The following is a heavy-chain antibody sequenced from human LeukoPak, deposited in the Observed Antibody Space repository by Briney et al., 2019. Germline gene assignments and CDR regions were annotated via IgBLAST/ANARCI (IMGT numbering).Heavy chain of an antibody. V-gene: IGHV1-18*01. J-gene: IGHJ6*03. Sequence: ASVKVSCKTSGYTFTSYSISWVRQSPGHPLEWMGWISAYNGNTNYTQNIQDRVTMTTDTSTSTAYMELRSLRSDDTAVFYCARDRPYYGSGSYSFYYYYMDVWGKGTTVTISS. CDR3: ARDRPYYGSGSYSFYYYYMDV. CDR2: ISAYNGNT. D-gene: IGHD3-10*01. CDR1: GYTFTSYS.